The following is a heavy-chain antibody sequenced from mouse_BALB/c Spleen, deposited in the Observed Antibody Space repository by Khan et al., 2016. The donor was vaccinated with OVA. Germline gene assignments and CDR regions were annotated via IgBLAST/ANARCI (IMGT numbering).Heavy chain of an antibody. Sequence: QVQLQQPGAELARPGASVKLSCKASGYSFTDYYINWVKQRTGQGLEWIGEISPGSGGTYYNEKFKGKATLTADKSSSTAYMQLSSLTSESSAVDFCARRNYFGYTFAYWGQGTLVTVSA. D-gene: IGHD1-2*01. CDR2: ISPGSGGT. CDR3: ARRNYFGYTFAY. J-gene: IGHJ3*01. CDR1: GYSFTDYY. V-gene: IGHV1-77*01.